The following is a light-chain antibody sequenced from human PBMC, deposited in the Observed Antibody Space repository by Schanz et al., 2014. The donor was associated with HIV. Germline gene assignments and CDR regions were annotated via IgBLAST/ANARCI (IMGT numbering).Light chain of an antibody. CDR2: DVD. CDR3: SSYTGSSSVI. Sequence: QSALPQPASVSGSPGQSITISCTGTSSDVGGYNHVSWYQQYPGKAPKLIIFDVDNRPSGVSWRFSASKSGNTASLTISGLQAEDEADYYCSSYTGSSSVIFGGGTKVTVL. CDR1: SSDVGGYNH. V-gene: IGLV2-14*01. J-gene: IGLJ2*01.